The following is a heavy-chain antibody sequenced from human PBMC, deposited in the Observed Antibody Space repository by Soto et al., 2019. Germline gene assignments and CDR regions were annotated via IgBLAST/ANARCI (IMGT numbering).Heavy chain of an antibody. CDR1: GFTFSAFG. Sequence: GGSLRLSCEASGFTFSAFGMHWVRQAPGKGLEWVAIISYDGILKYYADPVKGRFTISRDTSKSALYLQMNSLGPEDTAVYYCAKDFKISGGHYGSLNYYYGMDVWGQGTTVTVSS. CDR3: AKDFKISGGHYGSLNYYYGMDV. J-gene: IGHJ6*02. CDR2: ISYDGILK. D-gene: IGHD3-10*01. V-gene: IGHV3-30*18.